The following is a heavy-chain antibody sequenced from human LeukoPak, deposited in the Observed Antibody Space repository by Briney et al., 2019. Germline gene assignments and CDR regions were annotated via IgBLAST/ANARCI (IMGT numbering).Heavy chain of an antibody. D-gene: IGHD6-19*01. CDR3: ARDLIAVAGSNYFDY. CDR2: ISAYNGNT. CDR1: GYTFTSYG. Sequence: ASVKVSCTASGYTFTSYGISWVRQAPGQGLEWMGWISAYNGNTNYAQKLQGRVTMTTDTSTSTAYMELRSLRSDDTAVYYCARDLIAVAGSNYFDYWGQGTLVTVSS. V-gene: IGHV1-18*01. J-gene: IGHJ4*02.